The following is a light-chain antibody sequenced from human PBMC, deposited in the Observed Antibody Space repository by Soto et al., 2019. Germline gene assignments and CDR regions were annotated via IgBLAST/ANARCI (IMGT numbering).Light chain of an antibody. CDR1: QSVNST. V-gene: IGKV3-15*01. Sequence: LSQSPGTLSSSQGERATLSCRASQSVNSTIAWYQQKPGQAPRLLIYGASTRATDIPARFSGSGSGTDFTLTISSLQADDVAVYYCQQYYSTPPTFGQGTKV. J-gene: IGKJ1*01. CDR2: GAS. CDR3: QQYYSTPPT.